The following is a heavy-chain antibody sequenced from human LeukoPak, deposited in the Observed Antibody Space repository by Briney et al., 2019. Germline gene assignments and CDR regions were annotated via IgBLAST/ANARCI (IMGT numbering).Heavy chain of an antibody. CDR3: AREGAGREGHNFDY. CDR1: GFIFSDYG. Sequence: SGGSLRLSCAASGFIFSDYGMNWVRQAPGTGLEWVSYISRSSRYIYYADSMKGRLTISRDNAKNSLYLQMDSLRAEDTALYYCAREGAGREGHNFDYWGQGTLVTVSS. D-gene: IGHD5-24*01. V-gene: IGHV3-21*01. J-gene: IGHJ4*02. CDR2: ISRSSRYI.